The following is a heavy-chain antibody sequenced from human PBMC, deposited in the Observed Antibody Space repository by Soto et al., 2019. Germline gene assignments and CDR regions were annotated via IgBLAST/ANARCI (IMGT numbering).Heavy chain of an antibody. J-gene: IGHJ4*02. CDR2: IYYSGST. D-gene: IGHD5-12*01. V-gene: IGHV4-31*03. CDR3: ARVATIELTFDY. Sequence: TLSLTCTVSGGSISSGGYYGSWIRQHPGKGLEWIGYIYYSGSTYYNPSLKSRVTISVDTSKNQFSLKLSSVTAADTAVYYCARVATIELTFDYWGQGTLVTVSS. CDR1: GGSISSGGYY.